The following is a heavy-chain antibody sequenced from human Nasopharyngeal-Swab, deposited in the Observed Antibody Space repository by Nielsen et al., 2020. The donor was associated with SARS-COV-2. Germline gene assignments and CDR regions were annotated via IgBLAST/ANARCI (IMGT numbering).Heavy chain of an antibody. CDR1: GFTFSSSA. CDR2: IGAAGNT. J-gene: IGHJ1*01. D-gene: IGHD1-26*01. CDR3: AKDLGSGSYRYFQH. Sequence: GESLKISCAASGFTFSSSAISWVRQAPGMGLEWVSVIGAAGNTIYADSVKGRFTISRDNSKNTLYLQMNSLRAEDTAVYYCAKDLGSGSYRYFQHWGQGTLVTVSS. V-gene: IGHV3-23*01.